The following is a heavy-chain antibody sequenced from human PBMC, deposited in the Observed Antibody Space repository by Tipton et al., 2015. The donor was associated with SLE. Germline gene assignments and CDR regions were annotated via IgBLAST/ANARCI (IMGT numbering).Heavy chain of an antibody. J-gene: IGHJ4*02. Sequence: TLSLTCTVSGGSISSSSYYWGWIRQPPGKGLEWIGSIYYSGSTYYNPSLKSRVTISVDTSKNQFSLKLSSVTAADTAVYYCASAREPYFDYWGQGTLVTVSS. CDR1: GGSISSSSYY. V-gene: IGHV4-39*01. CDR2: IYYSGST. D-gene: IGHD1-26*01. CDR3: ASAREPYFDY.